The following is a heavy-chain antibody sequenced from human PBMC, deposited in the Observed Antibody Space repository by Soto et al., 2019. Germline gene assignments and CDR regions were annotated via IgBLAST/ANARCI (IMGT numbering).Heavy chain of an antibody. V-gene: IGHV3-23*01. Sequence: EVQLLESGGGLVQPVGSLRLSCAASGFTFSSYAMSWARQAPGKGLEWVSSIGVCSDAYYADSVKGRFTISRDNSRNTMYLQMNSLRAEDTALYYCAKHYFFDSWGQGTLVTVSS. CDR3: AKHYFFDS. CDR2: IGVCSDA. J-gene: IGHJ4*02. CDR1: GFTFSSYA.